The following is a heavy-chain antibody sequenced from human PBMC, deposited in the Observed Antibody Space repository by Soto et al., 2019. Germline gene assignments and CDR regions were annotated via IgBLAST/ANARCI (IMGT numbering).Heavy chain of an antibody. Sequence: QVLLVQSGAEVKKPGSSVRVSCKTSGGTFSSFAISWVRLAPGQGVEWMGVIVPMFAAPTYAQKFQGRVSITADESTRTAYMEPSRLRSDDTAVYHCARDRVMRGNAYYYGMDVWGQGTTVTVSS. D-gene: IGHD2-21*01. CDR1: GGTFSSFA. V-gene: IGHV1-69*12. CDR3: ARDRVMRGNAYYYGMDV. J-gene: IGHJ6*02. CDR2: IVPMFAAP.